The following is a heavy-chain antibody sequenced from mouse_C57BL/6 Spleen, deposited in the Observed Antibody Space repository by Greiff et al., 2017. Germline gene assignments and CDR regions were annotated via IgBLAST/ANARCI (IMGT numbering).Heavy chain of an antibody. V-gene: IGHV1-50*01. Sequence: QVQLQQPGAELVKPGASVKLSCKASGYTFTSYWMQWVKQRPGQGLEWIGEIDPSDSYTNYNQKFKGKATLTVDTSSSTAYMQLSSLTSEDSAVYYCAREGTVSAPYFDYWGQGTTLTVSS. CDR1: GYTFTSYW. CDR3: AREGTVSAPYFDY. CDR2: IDPSDSYT. D-gene: IGHD1-1*01. J-gene: IGHJ2*01.